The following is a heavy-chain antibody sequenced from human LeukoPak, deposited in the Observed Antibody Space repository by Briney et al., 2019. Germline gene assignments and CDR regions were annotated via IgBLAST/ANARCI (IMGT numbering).Heavy chain of an antibody. J-gene: IGHJ6*03. D-gene: IGHD3-3*01. CDR3: ASSPDRNTIFGVVIRTSYYYYYMDV. CDR1: GGTFSSYA. CDR2: IIPIFGTA. V-gene: IGHV1-69*05. Sequence: ASVKVSCKASGGTFSSYAISWVRQAPGQGLEWMGGIIPIFGTANYAQKFQGRVTITTDESTSTAYMELSSLRSEDTAVYYCASSPDRNTIFGVVIRTSYYYYYMDVWGKGTTVTVSS.